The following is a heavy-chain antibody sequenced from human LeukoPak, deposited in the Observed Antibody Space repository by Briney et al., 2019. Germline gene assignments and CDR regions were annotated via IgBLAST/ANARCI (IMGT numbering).Heavy chain of an antibody. J-gene: IGHJ3*02. D-gene: IGHD1-26*01. Sequence: GGSLRLSCAASGFTVSSNYMSWVRQAPGKGLEWVSEIYSDGSTYYAVSVKGRFSISRDNSKNTVYLQMNSLRAEDTAVYYCARELREHGVFDIWGQGTMVTVSS. V-gene: IGHV3-53*01. CDR3: ARELREHGVFDI. CDR1: GFTVSSNY. CDR2: IYSDGST.